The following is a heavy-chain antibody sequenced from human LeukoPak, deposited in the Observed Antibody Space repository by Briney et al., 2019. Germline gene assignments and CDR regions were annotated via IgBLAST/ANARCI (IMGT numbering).Heavy chain of an antibody. D-gene: IGHD6-6*01. CDR2: IYYSGST. Sequence: PSETLSLTCTVSGGSISSYYWSWIRQPPGKGLEWIGYIYYSGSTNYNPSLKSRVTISVDTSKNQFSLKLSSVTAADTAVYYCARDRPAYSSSGNAFDISGQGTMVTVSS. V-gene: IGHV4-59*01. CDR1: GGSISSYY. J-gene: IGHJ3*02. CDR3: ARDRPAYSSSGNAFDI.